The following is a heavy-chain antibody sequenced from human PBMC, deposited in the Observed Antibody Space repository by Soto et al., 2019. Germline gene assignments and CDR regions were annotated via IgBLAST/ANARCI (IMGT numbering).Heavy chain of an antibody. D-gene: IGHD2-15*01. CDR3: ARDFATHCSGSTCYPYAY. Sequence: GGSLRLSCAASGFTFSSYWMSWVRQAPGKGLEWVANIKQDGSEKYYVDSVKGRFTISRDNAKNSLVLQMNTLRTEDTAVYYCARDFATHCSGSTCYPYAYWGQGALVTVSS. CDR2: IKQDGSEK. CDR1: GFTFSSYW. J-gene: IGHJ4*02. V-gene: IGHV3-7*03.